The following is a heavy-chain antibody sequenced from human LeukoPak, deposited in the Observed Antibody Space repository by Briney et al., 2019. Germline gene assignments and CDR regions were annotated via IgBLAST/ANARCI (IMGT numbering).Heavy chain of an antibody. CDR1: GGSFSGYY. CDR3: ASHYDSSGYYSFDY. J-gene: IGHJ4*02. CDR2: INHSGST. D-gene: IGHD3-22*01. V-gene: IGHV4-34*01. Sequence: PSETLSLTCAVYGGSFSGYYWSWIRQPPGKGLEWIGEINHSGSTNYNPSLKSRVTISVDTSKNQFSLKLSSVTAADTAVYYCASHYDSSGYYSFDYWGQGTLVTVSS.